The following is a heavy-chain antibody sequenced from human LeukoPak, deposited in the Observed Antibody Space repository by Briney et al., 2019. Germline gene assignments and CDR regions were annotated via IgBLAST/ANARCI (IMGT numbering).Heavy chain of an antibody. V-gene: IGHV3-48*01. Sequence: GGSLRLSCAVSGFTFSSYSRKWVRQAPGKGLEWVSHIYGGSSAIYYADSVKGRFTISRDNARNSLYLQMNSLRGEETGVYYCARDSGRGGSCDYWGQGTLVTVSS. CDR3: ARDSGRGGSCDY. D-gene: IGHD2-15*01. J-gene: IGHJ4*02. CDR2: IYGGSSAI. CDR1: GFTFSSYS.